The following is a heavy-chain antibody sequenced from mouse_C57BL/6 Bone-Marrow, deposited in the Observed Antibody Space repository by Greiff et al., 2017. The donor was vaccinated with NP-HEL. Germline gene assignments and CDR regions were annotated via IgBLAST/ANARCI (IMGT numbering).Heavy chain of an antibody. Sequence: QVQLQQSGAELAKPGASVKLSCKASGYTFTSYWMHWVKQRPGQGLEWIGYINPSSGYTKYNQKFKDKATLTADKSSRTAYMQLSSLTYEDSAVYYCARGGGNFLYYAMDYWGQGTTLTVSS. D-gene: IGHD2-1*01. CDR2: INPSSGYT. V-gene: IGHV1-7*01. J-gene: IGHJ4*01. CDR1: GYTFTSYW. CDR3: ARGGGNFLYYAMDY.